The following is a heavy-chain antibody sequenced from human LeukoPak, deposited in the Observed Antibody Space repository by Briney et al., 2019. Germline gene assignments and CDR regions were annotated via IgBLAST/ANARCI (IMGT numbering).Heavy chain of an antibody. CDR3: AGRGIVTGYFDF. J-gene: IGHJ4*02. CDR2: IFHSGST. CDR1: GDSITNSNFY. V-gene: IGHV4-39*01. Sequence: SQPLSHTCTVSGDSITNSNFYWGWIRQSPGKGLEWIGSIFHSGSTNYNPSLKSRVTISVDTSKNQFYLRVRSVTAAETALYYCAGRGIVTGYFDFWGRGTLVTVSS. D-gene: IGHD3-9*01.